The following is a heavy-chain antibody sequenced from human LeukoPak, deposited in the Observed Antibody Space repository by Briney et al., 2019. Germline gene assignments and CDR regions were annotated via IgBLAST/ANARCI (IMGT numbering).Heavy chain of an antibody. Sequence: GGSLRLSCAASGFTFSSYAMSWVRQAPGKGLEWVSAISGSGGSTYYADSVKGRFTISRDNSKNTLYLQMNSLRAEDTAVYYCAKDDFWSGRGGYFDYWGQGTLVTVSS. CDR2: ISGSGGST. V-gene: IGHV3-23*01. D-gene: IGHD3-3*01. CDR3: AKDDFWSGRGGYFDY. CDR1: GFTFSSYA. J-gene: IGHJ4*02.